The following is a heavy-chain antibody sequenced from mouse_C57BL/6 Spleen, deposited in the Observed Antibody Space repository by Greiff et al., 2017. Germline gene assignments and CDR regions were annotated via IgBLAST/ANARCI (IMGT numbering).Heavy chain of an antibody. CDR3: THYGNYERDYFDD. CDR2: IDPENGDT. Sequence: VQLQQSGAELVRPGASVKLSCTASGFNIKDDYMHWVKQRPEQGLEWIGWIDPENGDTEYASKFQGKATITADTSSNTAYLQLSSPTSEDTAVYYCTHYGNYERDYFDDWGQGTTLTVSS. D-gene: IGHD2-1*01. CDR1: GFNIKDDY. V-gene: IGHV14-4*01. J-gene: IGHJ2*01.